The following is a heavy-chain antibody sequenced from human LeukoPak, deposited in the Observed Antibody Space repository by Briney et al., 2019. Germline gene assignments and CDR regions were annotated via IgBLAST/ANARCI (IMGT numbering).Heavy chain of an antibody. CDR3: ARVPSWGALDY. CDR1: GGSFSGYY. D-gene: IGHD3-16*01. J-gene: IGHJ4*02. CDR2: INHSGGT. Sequence: PSETLSLTCAVYGGSFSGYYWSWIRQPPGKGLEWIGEINHSGGTNYNPSLKSRVTISVDTSKNQFSLKLSSVTAADTAVYYCARVPSWGALDYWGQGTLVTVSS. V-gene: IGHV4-34*01.